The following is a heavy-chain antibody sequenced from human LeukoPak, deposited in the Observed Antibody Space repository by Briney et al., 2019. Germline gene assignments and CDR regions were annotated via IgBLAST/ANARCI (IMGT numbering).Heavy chain of an antibody. CDR3: LRGYYDSNRYFDFDY. CDR1: GFTFSSYS. CDR2: ISSSSSYI. D-gene: IGHD3-22*01. V-gene: IGHV3-21*01. J-gene: IGHJ4*02. Sequence: GGSLRLSCAASGFTFSSYSMNWVRQAPGKGLEWVSSISSSSSYIYYADSVKGRFTISRDNAKNSLYLQMNSLRAEDTAVYYCLRGYYDSNRYFDFDYWGRGTLVTVSS.